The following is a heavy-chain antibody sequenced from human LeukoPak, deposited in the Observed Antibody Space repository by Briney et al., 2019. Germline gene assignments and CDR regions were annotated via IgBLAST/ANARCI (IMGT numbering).Heavy chain of an antibody. CDR2: ISFSGANT. Sequence: PGGSLRLSCAASGFTFSHSAMTWVRQAPGWGLEWVSLISFSGANTYSADSVKGRFTISRDNAKDTLFLQMNSLRAEDTAIYYCVRDIELSTWGLGTMVTVSS. CDR1: GFTFSHSA. D-gene: IGHD3-16*02. CDR3: VRDIELST. J-gene: IGHJ3*01. V-gene: IGHV3-23*01.